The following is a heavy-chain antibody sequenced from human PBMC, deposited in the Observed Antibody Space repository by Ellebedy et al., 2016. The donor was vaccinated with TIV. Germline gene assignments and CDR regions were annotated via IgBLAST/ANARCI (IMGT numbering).Heavy chain of an antibody. Sequence: AASVKVSCKASGYTFSSYGINWVRQAPGQGLEWMGWVSAYTGNTNYTQKLQGRVTMTTDTSTSTAYMELRSLRSDDTAIYYCVRVWQLALYYYYGLDVWGQGTTVTVSS. CDR2: VSAYTGNT. J-gene: IGHJ6*02. V-gene: IGHV1-18*01. CDR1: GYTFSSYG. CDR3: VRVWQLALYYYYGLDV. D-gene: IGHD3-16*01.